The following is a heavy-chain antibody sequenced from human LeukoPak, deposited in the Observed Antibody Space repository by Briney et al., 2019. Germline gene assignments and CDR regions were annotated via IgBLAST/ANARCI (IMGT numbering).Heavy chain of an antibody. CDR2: IYYSGST. D-gene: IGHD2-2*01. CDR1: GGSISSSSYY. CDR3: ARVGYCSSTSCSQNFDY. J-gene: IGHJ4*02. V-gene: IGHV4-61*01. Sequence: PSETLSLTCTVSGGSISSSSYYWSWIRQPPGKGLEWIGYIYYSGSTNYNPSLKSRVTISVDTSKNQFSLKLSSVTAADTAVYYCARVGYCSSTSCSQNFDYWGQGTLVTVSS.